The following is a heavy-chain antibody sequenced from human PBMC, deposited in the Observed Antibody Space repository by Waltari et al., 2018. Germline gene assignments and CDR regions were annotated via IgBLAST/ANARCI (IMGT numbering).Heavy chain of an antibody. CDR3: ARRGVVVAATSYFDY. Sequence: QLQLQESGPGLVKPSETLSLTCTVSGGSLSSSSYYWGWIRQPPGKGLEWIGTIYYSGSTYYNPSLKSRVTISVDTSKNQFSLKLSSVTAADTAVYYCARRGVVVAATSYFDYWGQGTLVIVSS. J-gene: IGHJ4*02. V-gene: IGHV4-39*01. D-gene: IGHD2-15*01. CDR2: IYYSGST. CDR1: GGSLSSSSYY.